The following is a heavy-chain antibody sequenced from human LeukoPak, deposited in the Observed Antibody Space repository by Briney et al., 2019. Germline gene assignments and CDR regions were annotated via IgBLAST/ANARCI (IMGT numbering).Heavy chain of an antibody. CDR2: ITASGGRT. CDR1: GFTFSDYV. V-gene: IGHV3-23*01. CDR3: VKDEGGVQLAY. J-gene: IGHJ4*02. Sequence: GGSLRLSCAASGFTFSDYVMIWVRQAPGKGLEGVSGITASGGRTFYGDSVRGRFTMSRDNSKTTLYLQMNSLRADDTAVYYCVKDEGGVQLAYWGQGTLVTVSS. D-gene: IGHD1-1*01.